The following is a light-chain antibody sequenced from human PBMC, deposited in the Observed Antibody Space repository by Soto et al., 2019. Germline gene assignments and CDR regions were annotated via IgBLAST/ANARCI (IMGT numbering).Light chain of an antibody. Sequence: IQMTQSPSSLSASVGDRVTITCQASQDITNYLNWYQQKTGKAPKLLIFDASNLETGVPSRFSGSGSGTDFTFPISSRQPEDFGTYYCQQFYTVTPTFGPGTKVDIK. CDR3: QQFYTVTPT. CDR1: QDITNY. CDR2: DAS. V-gene: IGKV1-33*01. J-gene: IGKJ3*01.